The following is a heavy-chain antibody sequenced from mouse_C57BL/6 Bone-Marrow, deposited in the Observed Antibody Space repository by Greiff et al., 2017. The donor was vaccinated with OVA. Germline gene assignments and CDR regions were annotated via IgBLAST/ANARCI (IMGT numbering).Heavy chain of an antibody. CDR3: ARSLYYSNSWFAY. Sequence: QVQLQQSGAELARPGASVKLSCKASGYTFTSYGISWVKQRTGQGLEWIGEIYPRSGNTYYNEKFKGKATLTADKSSSTAYMELRSLTSEDSAVYFCARSLYYSNSWFAYWGQGTLVTVSA. J-gene: IGHJ3*01. V-gene: IGHV1-81*01. CDR2: IYPRSGNT. D-gene: IGHD2-5*01. CDR1: GYTFTSYG.